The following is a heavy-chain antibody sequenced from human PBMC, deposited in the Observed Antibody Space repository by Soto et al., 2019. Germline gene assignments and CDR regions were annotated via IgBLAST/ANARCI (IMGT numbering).Heavy chain of an antibody. Sequence: SETLSLTCAVYGGSFSGYFWSWIRQPPGKGLEWIGEINYSGTANYNPSLKSRVAISVDTSKNQFSLRLSSVTAADTAVYYCAREIRYSVNQLVVWGQGTQVTVSS. CDR3: AREIRYSVNQLVV. CDR2: INYSGTA. CDR1: GGSFSGYF. V-gene: IGHV4-34*01. D-gene: IGHD3-9*01. J-gene: IGHJ4*02.